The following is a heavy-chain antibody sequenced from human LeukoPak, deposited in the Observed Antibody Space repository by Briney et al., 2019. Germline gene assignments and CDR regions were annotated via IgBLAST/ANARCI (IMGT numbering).Heavy chain of an antibody. Sequence: GGSLRLSCAASGFTFISYSMNWVRHAPGKGLEWVSSISSSISYTYYADSVKGRFTTSTDNATNTLYLQKNSLRAEDTAVYYCARAGGYCSSTSCYLTAFDIWGQGTMVTVS. CDR3: ARAGGYCSSTSCYLTAFDI. J-gene: IGHJ3*02. D-gene: IGHD2-2*01. V-gene: IGHV3-21*01. CDR2: ISSSISYT. CDR1: GFTFISYS.